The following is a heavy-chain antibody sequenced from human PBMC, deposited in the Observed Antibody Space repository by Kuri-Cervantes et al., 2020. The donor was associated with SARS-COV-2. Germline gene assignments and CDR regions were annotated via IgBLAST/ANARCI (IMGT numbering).Heavy chain of an antibody. J-gene: IGHJ4*02. D-gene: IGHD1-26*01. CDR2: ISSSSGSI. CDR3: AREKLYSGSHIDY. CDR1: GFSFRNYN. Sequence: GGSLRLSCAASGFSFRNYNMNWVRQAPGRGLEWVSFISSSSGSISYADSVRGRFTISRDNSKNMLYLQMDSLRADDTAVYYCAREKLYSGSHIDYWGQGTLVTVSS. V-gene: IGHV3-21*03.